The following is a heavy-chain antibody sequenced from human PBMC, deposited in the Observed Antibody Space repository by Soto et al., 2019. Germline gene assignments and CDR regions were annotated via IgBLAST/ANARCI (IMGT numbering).Heavy chain of an antibody. V-gene: IGHV3-53*02. Sequence: EVQLVETGGGLIQPGGSLRLSCAASGFTVSSNYMSWVRQAPGKGLEWVSVIYSGGSTYYADSVKGRFTISRDNSKNTLYLQMNSLRAEDTAVYYCARAPSARGSGAPGYFDYWGQGTLVTVSS. D-gene: IGHD3-10*01. CDR2: IYSGGST. CDR3: ARAPSARGSGAPGYFDY. CDR1: GFTVSSNY. J-gene: IGHJ4*02.